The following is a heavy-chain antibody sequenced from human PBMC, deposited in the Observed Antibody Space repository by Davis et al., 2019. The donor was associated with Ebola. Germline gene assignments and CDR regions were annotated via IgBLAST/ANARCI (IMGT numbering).Heavy chain of an antibody. CDR2: IYYSGST. CDR1: GGSISSYY. CDR3: ARDHNDFSMDV. Sequence: SETLSLTCTVSGGSISSYYWSWIRQPPGKGLAWIGYIYYSGSTNYNPSLKSRVTISVDTSKNQFSLKLSSVTAADTAVYYCARDHNDFSMDVWGQGTTVTVSS. J-gene: IGHJ6*02. D-gene: IGHD3-3*01. V-gene: IGHV4-59*01.